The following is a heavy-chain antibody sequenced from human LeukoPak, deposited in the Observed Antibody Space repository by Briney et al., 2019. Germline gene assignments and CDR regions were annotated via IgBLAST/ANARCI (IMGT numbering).Heavy chain of an antibody. V-gene: IGHV3-53*01. CDR3: AGDSLSPPQGDS. D-gene: IGHD2/OR15-2a*01. CDR2: YSDGDT. CDR1: GLTVSSSY. Sequence: GGSLRLSCAASGLTVSSSYMSWVRQAPGKGLEWVSVYSDGDTYYPESVKGRFTISRDNSKNTLYLQMSSLRAEDTAVYYCAGDSLSPPQGDSWGQGTLVTVSS. J-gene: IGHJ4*02.